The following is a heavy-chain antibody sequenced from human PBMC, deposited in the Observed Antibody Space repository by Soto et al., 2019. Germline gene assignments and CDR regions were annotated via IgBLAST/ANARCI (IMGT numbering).Heavy chain of an antibody. CDR2: IYYSGST. J-gene: IGHJ4*02. CDR1: GGSISSSSYY. Sequence: QLQLQESGPGLVKPSETLSLTCTVSGGSISSSSYYWGWIRQPPGKGLEWVGSIYYSGSTYYNPSLKSRVNNSVDTSNNQFALKLSSVTAADTAVYYCASSYYDFWSGYYTAPGYFDYWGQGTLVTVSS. D-gene: IGHD3-3*01. CDR3: ASSYYDFWSGYYTAPGYFDY. V-gene: IGHV4-39*01.